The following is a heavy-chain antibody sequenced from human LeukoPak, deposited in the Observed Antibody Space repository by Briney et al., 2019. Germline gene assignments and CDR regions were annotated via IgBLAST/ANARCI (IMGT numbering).Heavy chain of an antibody. D-gene: IGHD4-17*01. Sequence: SETLSLTCTVSGGSISSYYWSWIRQPPGKGLEWIGYIYYSGSTNYNPSLKSRVTISVDTSKNQFSLKLSSVTAADTAVYYCARGQVTAVTRLAAFDIWGQGTMVIVSS. V-gene: IGHV4-59*01. J-gene: IGHJ3*02. CDR2: IYYSGST. CDR3: ARGQVTAVTRLAAFDI. CDR1: GGSISSYY.